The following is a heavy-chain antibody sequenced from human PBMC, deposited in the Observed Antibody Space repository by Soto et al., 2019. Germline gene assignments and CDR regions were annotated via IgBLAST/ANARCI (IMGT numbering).Heavy chain of an antibody. Sequence: GESLKISCKASGYSFTSYWIGWVRHMPGNGLEWTGIIYPGDSDTRYTPSFQGQVTISADKSIRTAYLQWSSLQASDTAMYYCARLSRGITIFDRGMDVWGQGSKVTVSS. J-gene: IGHJ6*02. V-gene: IGHV5-51*01. CDR2: IYPGDSDT. D-gene: IGHD3-3*01. CDR3: ARLSRGITIFDRGMDV. CDR1: GYSFTSYW.